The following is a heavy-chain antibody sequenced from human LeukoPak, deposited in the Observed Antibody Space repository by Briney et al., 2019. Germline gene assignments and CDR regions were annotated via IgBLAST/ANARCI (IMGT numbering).Heavy chain of an antibody. CDR2: INHSGST. Sequence: SETLSLTCAVYGGSFSGYYWSWIRQPPGKGLEWIGEINHSGSTNYNPSLKSRVTISVDTSKNQSSLKLSSATAADTAVYYCARGQLFDPWGQGTLVTVSS. CDR1: GGSFSGYY. V-gene: IGHV4-34*01. D-gene: IGHD1-1*01. CDR3: ARGQLFDP. J-gene: IGHJ5*02.